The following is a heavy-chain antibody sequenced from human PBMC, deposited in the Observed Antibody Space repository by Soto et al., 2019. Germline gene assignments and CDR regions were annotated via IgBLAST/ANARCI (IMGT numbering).Heavy chain of an antibody. J-gene: IGHJ4*02. CDR3: ARVSPPFSSSCEQYFDY. V-gene: IGHV4-59*08. CDR1: GASISTYY. D-gene: IGHD6-13*01. CDR2: IYYSGST. Sequence: SETLSLTCTVSGASISTYYWSWIRQPPGKGLEWIGYIYYSGSTNYYPSLKSRVTMSVDTSKNQFSLKLKSVTAADTAVYYCARVSPPFSSSCEQYFDYWGQGTLVTVSS.